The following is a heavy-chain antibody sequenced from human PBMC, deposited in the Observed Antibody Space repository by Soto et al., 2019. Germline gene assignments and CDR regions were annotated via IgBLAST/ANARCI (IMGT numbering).Heavy chain of an antibody. D-gene: IGHD2-2*03. Sequence: SVKVSCKASGGTFSSYTISWVRQAPGQGLEWMGRIIPILGIANYAQKFQGRVTITADKSTSTAYMELSSLRSEDTAVYYCARDTRLDIVVVPAADPFDYWGQGTLVTVSS. V-gene: IGHV1-69*04. CDR1: GGTFSSYT. CDR2: IIPILGIA. J-gene: IGHJ4*02. CDR3: ARDTRLDIVVVPAADPFDY.